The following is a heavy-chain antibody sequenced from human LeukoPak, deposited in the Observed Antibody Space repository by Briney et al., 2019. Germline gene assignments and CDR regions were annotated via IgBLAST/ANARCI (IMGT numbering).Heavy chain of an antibody. CDR3: AQSGAAAGTGGLDY. CDR1: GFTFSSYG. CDR2: IRYDGSNK. D-gene: IGHD6-13*01. V-gene: IGHV3-30*02. J-gene: IGHJ4*02. Sequence: PGRSLRLSCAASGFTFSSYGMHWVRQAPGKGLEWVAFIRYDGSNKYYADSVKGRFTISRDNSKNTLYLQMNSLRAEDTAVYYCAQSGAAAGTGGLDYWGQGTLVTVSS.